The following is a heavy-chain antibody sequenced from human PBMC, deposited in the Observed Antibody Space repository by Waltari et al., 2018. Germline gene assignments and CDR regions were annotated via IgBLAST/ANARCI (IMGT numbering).Heavy chain of an antibody. Sequence: QVRLVQSGAEVKRPGASVKVSCKASGYIFTGSYMHWVRQAPGQGLEGVGWINCNNGGTNVAQKVQGMVTMTRDTSSSTAYMELNRLRFDDTAVYYCAKYQSGVIGGTDVWGQGTTVTVSS. CDR1: GYIFTGSY. CDR2: INCNNGGT. D-gene: IGHD2-21*01. V-gene: IGHV1-2*02. CDR3: AKYQSGVIGGTDV. J-gene: IGHJ6*02.